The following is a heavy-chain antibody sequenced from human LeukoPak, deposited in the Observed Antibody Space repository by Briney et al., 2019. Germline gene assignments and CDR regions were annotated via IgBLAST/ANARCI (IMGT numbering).Heavy chain of an antibody. J-gene: IGHJ1*01. CDR1: GITFNTYS. CDR2: ISGSGGST. CDR3: AKDLPSITGSFQH. D-gene: IGHD1-14*01. V-gene: IGHV3-23*01. Sequence: GSLRLSCAASGITFNTYSMSWVRQAPGKGLEWVSAISGSGGSTYYADSVKGRFTISRDNSKNTLYLQMNSLRAEDTAVYYCAKDLPSITGSFQHWGQGTLVTVSS.